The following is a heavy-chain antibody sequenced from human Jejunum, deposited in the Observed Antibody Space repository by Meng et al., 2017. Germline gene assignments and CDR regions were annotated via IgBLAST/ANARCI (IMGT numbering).Heavy chain of an antibody. CDR2: ISSNPRYT. Sequence: WASSGFTFSSYSMNWVRQAPGKGLEWVSSISSNPRYTFYADSVKGRFTISRDNAKNSLYLQMNTLRAEDSALYYCARNDYDDSGVDYWGQGTLVTVSS. CDR3: ARNDYDDSGVDY. V-gene: IGHV3-21*01. CDR1: GFTFSSYS. J-gene: IGHJ4*02. D-gene: IGHD4-17*01.